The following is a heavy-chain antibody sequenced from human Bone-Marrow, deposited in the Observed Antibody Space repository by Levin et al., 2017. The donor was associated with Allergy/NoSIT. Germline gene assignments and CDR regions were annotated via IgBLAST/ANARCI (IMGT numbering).Heavy chain of an antibody. D-gene: IGHD6-6*01. Sequence: GESLKISCAASGFTFTAYGMSWVRQAPGKGLEWVSSITESGDTFYADSVKGRFTISRDNSKNTIYLQMNSLRAEDTAVYYCAKTGALIQAARRDFDYWGQGTLVTVSS. V-gene: IGHV3-23*01. J-gene: IGHJ4*02. CDR2: ITESGDT. CDR3: AKTGALIQAARRDFDY. CDR1: GFTFTAYG.